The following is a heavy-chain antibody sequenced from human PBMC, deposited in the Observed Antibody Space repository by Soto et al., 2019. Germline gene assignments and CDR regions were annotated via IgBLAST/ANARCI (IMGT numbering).Heavy chain of an antibody. CDR1: GFTFSDYY. J-gene: IGHJ6*02. Sequence: QVQLVESGGGLVKPGGSRRLSCAASGFTFSDYYMSWVRQAPGKGLEWVSYISSISTYANYADSVKGRFTISRDNAKNSLDLQMNSLRDDDTALYYCARLADCSNNICSYGMDVWGQGTTVTVSS. V-gene: IGHV3-11*06. CDR3: ARLADCSNNICSYGMDV. D-gene: IGHD4-4*01. CDR2: ISSISTYA.